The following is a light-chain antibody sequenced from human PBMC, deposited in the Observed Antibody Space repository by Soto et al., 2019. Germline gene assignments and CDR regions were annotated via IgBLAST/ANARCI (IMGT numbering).Light chain of an antibody. Sequence: QSALTQPASVSGSPGQSITISCTGTSSDVGGYNYVSWYQQHPGKAPKLMYEVSNRPSGVSNRFSGSKSGNTASLTISGLHAEDEADYYCSSYTSSSTLVFGTGTKVTVL. CDR3: SSYTSSSTLV. CDR2: EVS. V-gene: IGLV2-14*01. CDR1: SSDVGGYNY. J-gene: IGLJ1*01.